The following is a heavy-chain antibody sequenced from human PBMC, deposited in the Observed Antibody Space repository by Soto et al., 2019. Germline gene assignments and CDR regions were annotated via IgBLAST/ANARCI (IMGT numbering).Heavy chain of an antibody. CDR3: ARSEGTSSPIDY. V-gene: IGHV5-51*01. Sequence: EVQLVQSGAEVRKPGDCLKISCKGSGYSFTNYWIGWVRQMPGKGLEWMGIIYPGDSDTRYSPSFQGQVTISVDKSNTPAYLQWSSLKASDTAMYYGARSEGTSSPIDYWGQGTLVTVSS. CDR1: GYSFTNYW. D-gene: IGHD1-1*01. J-gene: IGHJ4*02. CDR2: IYPGDSDT.